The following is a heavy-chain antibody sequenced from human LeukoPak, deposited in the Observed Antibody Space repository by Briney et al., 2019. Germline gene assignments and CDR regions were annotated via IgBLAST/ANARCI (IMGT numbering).Heavy chain of an antibody. CDR1: GGSISSSSYY. D-gene: IGHD4-17*01. CDR2: IYYSGST. J-gene: IGHJ5*02. CDR3: ARVKASVTTGWFDP. Sequence: SETLSLICSVSGGSISSSSYYWGWIRQPPGKGLEWIGSIYYSGSTYYNPSLKSRVTISVDTSKNQFSLKLSSVTAADTAVYHCARVKASVTTGWFDPWGQGTLVTVSS. V-gene: IGHV4-39*07.